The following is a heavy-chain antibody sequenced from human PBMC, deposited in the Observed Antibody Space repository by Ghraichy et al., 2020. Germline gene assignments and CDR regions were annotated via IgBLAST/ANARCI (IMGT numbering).Heavy chain of an antibody. Sequence: GTLRLSCAASGFTFSNYWMHWVRQAPGKGLVWVSLIHSDGSSTSYADSVKGRFTISRDNAKNTLYLQMNSLRAEDTAVYYCARVYCSSTSCYANHFDYWGQGSLVTVSS. J-gene: IGHJ4*02. CDR1: GFTFSNYW. D-gene: IGHD2-2*01. CDR3: ARVYCSSTSCYANHFDY. V-gene: IGHV3-74*01. CDR2: IHSDGSST.